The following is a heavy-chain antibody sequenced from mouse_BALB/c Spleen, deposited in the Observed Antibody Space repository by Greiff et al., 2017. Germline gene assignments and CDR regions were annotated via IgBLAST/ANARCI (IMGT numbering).Heavy chain of an antibody. J-gene: IGHJ4*01. CDR2: INSNGGST. Sequence: EVKVVESGGGLVQPGGSLKLSCAASGFTFSSYGMSWVRQTPDKRLELVATINSNGGSTYYPDSVKGRFTISRDNAKNTLYLQMSSLKSEDTAMYYCARDDGYYVRDAMDYWGQGTSVTVSS. CDR3: ARDDGYYVRDAMDY. V-gene: IGHV5-6-3*01. CDR1: GFTFSSYG. D-gene: IGHD2-3*01.